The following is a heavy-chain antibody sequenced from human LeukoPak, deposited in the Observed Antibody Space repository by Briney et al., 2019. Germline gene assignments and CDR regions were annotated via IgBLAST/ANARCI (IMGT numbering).Heavy chain of an antibody. V-gene: IGHV7-4-1*02. CDR2: INTNTGNP. Sequence: ASVKVSCKASGYTFTSYAMNWVRQAPGQGLEWMGWINTNTGNPTYAQGFTGRLVFSLDTSVSTAYLQISSLKAEDTAVYYCARDFSADCSSTSCYVGWFDPWGQGTLVTVSS. CDR1: GYTFTSYA. D-gene: IGHD2-2*01. J-gene: IGHJ5*02. CDR3: ARDFSADCSSTSCYVGWFDP.